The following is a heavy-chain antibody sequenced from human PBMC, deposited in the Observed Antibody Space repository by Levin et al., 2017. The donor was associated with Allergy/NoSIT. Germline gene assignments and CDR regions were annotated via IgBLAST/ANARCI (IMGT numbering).Heavy chain of an antibody. D-gene: IGHD3-10*01. CDR3: ARVGDDGSGTKAFYFDH. CDR2: TRNKANSYTT. V-gene: IGHV3-72*01. CDR1: GFTFSDHY. Sequence: GGSLRLSCAASGFTFSDHYMDWVRQAPGKGLEWVGRTRNKANSYTTEYAASVKGRFTISRDDSENSLYLQMNSLKTEDTAVYYCARVGDDGSGTKAFYFDHWGQGTLVTVSS. J-gene: IGHJ4*02.